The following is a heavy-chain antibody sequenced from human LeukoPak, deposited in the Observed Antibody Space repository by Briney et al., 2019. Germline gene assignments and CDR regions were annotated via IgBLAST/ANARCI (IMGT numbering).Heavy chain of an antibody. CDR2: IASSGST. V-gene: IGHV4-4*07. Sequence: SETLSLTCMVSGASISNYYWIWIRQPAGQGVEWIGRIASSGSTNYNPSLKSRVTMSVDTSKNQYSLKLSSVTAADTALYYCARGIWEMATIPYWYFDIWGRGTLVTVSS. CDR1: GASISNYY. J-gene: IGHJ2*01. CDR3: ARGIWEMATIPYWYFDI. D-gene: IGHD5-24*01.